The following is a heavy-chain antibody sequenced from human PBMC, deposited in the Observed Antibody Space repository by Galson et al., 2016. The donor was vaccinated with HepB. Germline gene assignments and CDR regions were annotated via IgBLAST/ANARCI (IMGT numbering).Heavy chain of an antibody. CDR1: GYSFSTYW. V-gene: IGHV5-51*01. Sequence: QSGAEVKKPGESLSLSCKTSGYSFSTYWVGWVRQTPEKGLEWIASVYPGDSDTKYHPSFQGHVTVSADKSSNTAYLQWDSLEASDTAIYYCARSQVVLRFFEWLSDAFDVWGQGTLVTAST. CDR3: ARSQVVLRFFEWLSDAFDV. J-gene: IGHJ3*01. D-gene: IGHD3-3*01. CDR2: VYPGDSDT.